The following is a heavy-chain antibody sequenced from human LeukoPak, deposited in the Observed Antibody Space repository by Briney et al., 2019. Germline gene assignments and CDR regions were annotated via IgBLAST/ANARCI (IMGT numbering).Heavy chain of an antibody. J-gene: IGHJ4*02. CDR1: GYTFTGYY. Sequence: GASVKVSCKASGYTFTGYYMHWVRQAPGQGLEWMGWINPNSGGTNYAQKFQGRVTMTRDTSISTAYMELSRLISDDTAIYYCARSMWPALIRYYFENWGQGTLVTVSS. V-gene: IGHV1-2*02. D-gene: IGHD3-16*01. CDR3: ARSMWPALIRYYFEN. CDR2: INPNSGGT.